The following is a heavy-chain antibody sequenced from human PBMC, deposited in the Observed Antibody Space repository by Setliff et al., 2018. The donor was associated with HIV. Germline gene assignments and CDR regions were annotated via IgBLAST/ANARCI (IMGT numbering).Heavy chain of an antibody. D-gene: IGHD6-13*01. CDR2: IDSSGKST. CDR3: ARVPYSSSWSFDY. CDR1: GFSLKTYE. Sequence: GGSLRLSCVASGFSLKTYEMNWVRQAPGKGLEWISFIDSSGKSTYYADSVKGRFTISRDVGKNSLYLQMNSLRAEDTAVYYCARVPYSSSWSFDYWGQGTLVTVSS. J-gene: IGHJ4*02. V-gene: IGHV3-48*03.